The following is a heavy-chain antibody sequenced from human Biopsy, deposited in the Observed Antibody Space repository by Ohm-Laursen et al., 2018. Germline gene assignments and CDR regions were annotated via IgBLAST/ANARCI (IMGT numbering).Heavy chain of an antibody. CDR3: ARGPYGDNAGAFDV. V-gene: IGHV4-34*01. D-gene: IGHD4/OR15-4a*01. Sequence: SDTLSLTCAVDGGSFSGYDWTWIRQPPGEGLVWVGEFSHTGTTIYNPSLKSRLTISVDKSKNHFSLRLTSVTAADTATYFCARGPYGDNAGAFDVWGQGTVVTVSS. CDR1: GGSFSGYD. J-gene: IGHJ3*01. CDR2: FSHTGTT.